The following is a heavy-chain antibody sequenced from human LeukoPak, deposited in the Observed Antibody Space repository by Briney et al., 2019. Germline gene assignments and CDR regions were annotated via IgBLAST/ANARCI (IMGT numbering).Heavy chain of an antibody. CDR2: ISGSGGST. Sequence: GGSLRLSCAASGFKFNIYTMSWVRQAPGKGLEWVSAISGSGGSTYYADSVKGRFTISRDNSKNTLYLQMNSLRAEDTAVYYCAKNSGYGSYYFDYWGQGTLVTVSS. D-gene: IGHD5-12*01. V-gene: IGHV3-23*01. CDR3: AKNSGYGSYYFDY. CDR1: GFKFNIYT. J-gene: IGHJ4*02.